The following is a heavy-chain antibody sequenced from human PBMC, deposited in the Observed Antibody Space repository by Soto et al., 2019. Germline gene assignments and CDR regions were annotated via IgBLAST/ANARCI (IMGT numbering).Heavy chain of an antibody. CDR1: GFTFGSYW. D-gene: IGHD2-2*01. CDR2: IKRDGSEK. CDR3: ARDVSTRTSPLSLDAFDM. V-gene: IGHV3-7*05. Sequence: EAQLVESGGGLVQPGGSLRLSCEASGFTFGSYWMTWVRQAPGKGLEWVANIKRDGSEKSDLDSVRGRFTISRDNVGNSLSLQMNSLRVEDTALYSWARDVSTRTSPLSLDAFDMWGQGTMVTVSS. J-gene: IGHJ3*02.